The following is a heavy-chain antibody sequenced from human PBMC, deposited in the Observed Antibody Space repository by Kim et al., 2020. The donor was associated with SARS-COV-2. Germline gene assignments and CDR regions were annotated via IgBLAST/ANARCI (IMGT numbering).Heavy chain of an antibody. Sequence: LQGRVTMTTDTSKSTAYMELRSLRSDDTAVYYCARAYYDSSGYYSAFDIWGQGTMVTVSS. J-gene: IGHJ3*02. V-gene: IGHV1-18*01. D-gene: IGHD3-22*01. CDR3: ARAYYDSSGYYSAFDI.